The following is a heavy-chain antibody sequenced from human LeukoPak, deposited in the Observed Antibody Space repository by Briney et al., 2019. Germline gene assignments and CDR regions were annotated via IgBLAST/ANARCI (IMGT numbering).Heavy chain of an antibody. Sequence: GGSLRLSRAASGFTCRPYSIHSVRPAPSNGLEWVAVISYDGTTKYSAHSVKGQFTISRDNSKNTLYLEMSSLETEDTAVYYCARGKPGIAAAGTLSPLDYWGQGALVTVSS. CDR2: ISYDGTTK. J-gene: IGHJ4*02. V-gene: IGHV3-30*04. CDR1: GFTCRPYS. D-gene: IGHD6-13*01. CDR3: ARGKPGIAAAGTLSPLDY.